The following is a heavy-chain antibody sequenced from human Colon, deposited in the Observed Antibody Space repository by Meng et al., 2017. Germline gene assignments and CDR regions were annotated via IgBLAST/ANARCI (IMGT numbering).Heavy chain of an antibody. Sequence: EGQLVESGGGVVQPGRSLRLSCAASGFTFSNAWMSWVRQAPGKGLEWVSAIDTSGATTYYADSVKGRFTISRDNFKNTLYLQMDSLRAEDTAIYYCAPKLTTVTTDFGYWGQGTLVTVAS. D-gene: IGHD4-17*01. CDR3: APKLTTVTTDFGY. V-gene: IGHV3-23*04. J-gene: IGHJ4*02. CDR1: GFTFSNAW. CDR2: IDTSGATT.